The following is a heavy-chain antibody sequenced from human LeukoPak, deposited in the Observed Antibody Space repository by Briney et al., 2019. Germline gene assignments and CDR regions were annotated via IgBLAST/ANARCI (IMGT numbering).Heavy chain of an antibody. Sequence: SETLSLTCPVSGGSISSYYWSWIRQPPGKGLEWIGEINHSGSTNYNPSLKSRVTISVDTSKNQFSLKLSSVTAADTAVYYCARVVAVHNDYWGQGTLVTVSS. CDR2: INHSGST. CDR3: ARVVAVHNDY. D-gene: IGHD2-2*01. J-gene: IGHJ4*02. CDR1: GGSISSYY. V-gene: IGHV4-34*01.